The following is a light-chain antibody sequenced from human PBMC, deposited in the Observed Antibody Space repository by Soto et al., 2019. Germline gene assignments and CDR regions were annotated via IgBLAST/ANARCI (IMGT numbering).Light chain of an antibody. J-gene: IGKJ3*01. V-gene: IGKV1-39*01. Sequence: DIQMTQSPSSLSASIGDRVTITCRASQNLRNYLNWFQQKPGKSPKLLIYAASSLQSGVPSRFSDSGSGTDYNLTISSLQPEDSATYYCQQSYSLPFTLGPGTKVDLK. CDR3: QQSYSLPFT. CDR2: AAS. CDR1: QNLRNY.